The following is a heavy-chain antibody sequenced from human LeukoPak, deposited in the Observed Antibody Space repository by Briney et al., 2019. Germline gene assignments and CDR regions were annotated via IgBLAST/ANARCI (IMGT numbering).Heavy chain of an antibody. Sequence: GGSLRLSCAASGFTLSTYDMHWVRQVTGEALEWVSMIYEAGNTYYTGSVKGRFTISREDAKNSLYLQMHGLTAGDTAVYYCAREMSGSNDAFDIWGPGTMVTVSS. J-gene: IGHJ3*02. CDR2: IYEAGNT. CDR1: GFTLSTYD. CDR3: AREMSGSNDAFDI. V-gene: IGHV3-13*01. D-gene: IGHD3-10*01.